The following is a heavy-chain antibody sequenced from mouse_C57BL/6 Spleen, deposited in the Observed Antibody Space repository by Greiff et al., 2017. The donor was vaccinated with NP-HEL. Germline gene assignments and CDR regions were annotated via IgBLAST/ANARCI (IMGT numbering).Heavy chain of an antibody. V-gene: IGHV1-15*01. J-gene: IGHJ2*01. CDR1: GYTFTDYE. D-gene: IGHD1-1*01. CDR2: IDPETGGT. CDR3: TRGGVYYGSSPLDY. Sequence: VQLQQSGAELVRPGASVTLSCKASGYTFTDYEMHWVKQTPVHGLEWIGAIDPETGGTAYYQKFKGKAILTADKSSSTAYMELRSLTSEDSAVYYCTRGGVYYGSSPLDYWGQGTTLTVSS.